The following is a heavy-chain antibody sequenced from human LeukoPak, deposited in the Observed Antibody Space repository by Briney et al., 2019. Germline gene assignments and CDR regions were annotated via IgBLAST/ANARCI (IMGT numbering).Heavy chain of an antibody. CDR2: VYYSGST. CDR1: GGSISTYY. CDR3: ARVVVAARPHYFDY. J-gene: IGHJ4*02. V-gene: IGHV4-59*01. Sequence: SETLSLTCTVSGGSISTYYWTWIRQSPGKGLEWIGYVYYSGSTKYDPSLKSRVTISVDTSNRQFSLKLTSVTAADTAVYYCARVVVAARPHYFDYWGQGTLVTVSS. D-gene: IGHD6-6*01.